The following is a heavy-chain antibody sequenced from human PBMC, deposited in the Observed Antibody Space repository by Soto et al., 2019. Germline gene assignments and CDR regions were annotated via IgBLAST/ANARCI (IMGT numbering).Heavy chain of an antibody. J-gene: IGHJ5*01. Sequence: SETLSLTCSVSGGTMSKYYCVWTRQPAGKGLEWIGRIYTSGTTDYNPSLKSRVTMSVDTSKNQFSLKLSSVTAADTALYFCARQTTYSSSWYDYWGHGTLVTVSS. D-gene: IGHD6-13*01. CDR1: GGTMSKYY. V-gene: IGHV4-4*07. CDR2: IYTSGTT. CDR3: ARQTTYSSSWYDY.